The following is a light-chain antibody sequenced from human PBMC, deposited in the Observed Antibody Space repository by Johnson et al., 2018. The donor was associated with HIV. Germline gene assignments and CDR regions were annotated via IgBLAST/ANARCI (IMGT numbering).Light chain of an antibody. Sequence: QSVLTQPPSVSAAPGQKVTISCSGSSSNIGTNYVSWYQQVPGTAPKLLIYDNNKRPSGIPDRFSGSKSGTSATLGITGLPTGDEADYYCGTWDSSLSVYVFGTGTKVTVL. V-gene: IGLV1-51*01. CDR2: DNN. CDR1: SSNIGTNY. J-gene: IGLJ1*01. CDR3: GTWDSSLSVYV.